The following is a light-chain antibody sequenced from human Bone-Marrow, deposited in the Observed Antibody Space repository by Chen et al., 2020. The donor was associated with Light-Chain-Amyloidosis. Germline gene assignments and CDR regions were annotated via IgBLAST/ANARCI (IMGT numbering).Light chain of an antibody. CDR1: QTISSNY. V-gene: IGKV3-20*01. CDR2: GSS. CDR3: QQYGTSPRT. J-gene: IGKJ4*01. Sequence: EIVLTQSPCPLSLSPGQGANLSCRASQTISSNYLTWYQQKFGQAPRILIYGSSSRATCIPSRITVSGSGTDCTLTINRLEPEDFAMYYCQQYGTSPRTFGGGTKVEIK.